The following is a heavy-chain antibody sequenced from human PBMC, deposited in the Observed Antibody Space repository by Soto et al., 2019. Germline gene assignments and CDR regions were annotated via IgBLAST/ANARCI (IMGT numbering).Heavy chain of an antibody. D-gene: IGHD2-2*02. CDR2: IIPIFGTA. CDR3: ARRRYCSSTSCYRGGYYYGMDV. V-gene: IGHV1-69*01. CDR1: GGTLSSYA. J-gene: IGHJ6*02. Sequence: QVQLVQSGAEVKKPGSSVKVSCKASGGTLSSYAISWVRQAPGQGLEWMGGIIPIFGTANYAQKFQGRVTITADESTSTAYMELSSLRSEDTAVYYCARRRYCSSTSCYRGGYYYGMDVWGQGTTVTVSS.